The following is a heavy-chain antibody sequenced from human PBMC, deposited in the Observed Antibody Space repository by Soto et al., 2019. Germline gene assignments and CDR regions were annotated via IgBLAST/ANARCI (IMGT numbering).Heavy chain of an antibody. Sequence: QVQLQESGPGLVKPSDTLSLTCTVSGGSINSYYWSWIRQPAGKGLEWIGRIYSGGSTNYNPSLKSRLTVSVDTSKNQFSLKLTSVTAADTAVYYCARGPGGFGDFSLDYWGQGTLVTVSS. J-gene: IGHJ4*02. V-gene: IGHV4-4*07. CDR1: GGSINSYY. D-gene: IGHD3-10*01. CDR3: ARGPGGFGDFSLDY. CDR2: IYSGGST.